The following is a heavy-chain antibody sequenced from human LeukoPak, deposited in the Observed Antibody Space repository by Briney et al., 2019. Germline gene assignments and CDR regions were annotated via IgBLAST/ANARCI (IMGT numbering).Heavy chain of an antibody. J-gene: IGHJ3*01. CDR2: ISSSSGSSSTI. D-gene: IGHD2-15*01. Sequence: GGSLRLSCAASGFTFSSYSMNWVRQAPGKGLEWVSYISSSSGSSSTIYYIDSVMSRFTISRDNARNSLFLQMHRLRPEDTAVYYCARDSASVGHNDGFDLWGHGTLVTVSS. CDR3: ARDSASVGHNDGFDL. V-gene: IGHV3-48*04. CDR1: GFTFSSYS.